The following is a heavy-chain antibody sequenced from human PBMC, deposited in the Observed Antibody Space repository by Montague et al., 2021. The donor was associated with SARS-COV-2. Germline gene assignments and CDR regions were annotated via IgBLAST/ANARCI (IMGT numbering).Heavy chain of an antibody. CDR3: ARGRPVQGSFRHFDSISSGALDI. D-gene: IGHD3-9*01. V-gene: IGHV4-34*01. J-gene: IGHJ3*02. CDR1: RGSFSNYY. CDR2: INQGGAP. Sequence: SETLSLTCAVSRGSFSNYYWTWIRQSPGKGLEWIGEINQGGAPXXTPSXXXRVTISLDTSKKQISLKLNSVTVADTAVFFCARGRPVQGSFRHFDSISSGALDIWAQGSLVTVSS.